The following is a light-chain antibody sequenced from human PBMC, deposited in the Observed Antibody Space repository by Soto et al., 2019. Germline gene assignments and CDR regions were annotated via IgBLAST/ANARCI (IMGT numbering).Light chain of an antibody. J-gene: IGKJ1*01. V-gene: IGKV3-20*01. Sequence: EIVLTQSPGTLSVSPGERATISCRASQSISSNYLAWYQQKPGQAPRILIYGASSRATGITDRFSGSGSGTDFTLTISRLEPEDSAIYYCQQYVSWTFGQGTNVEIK. CDR1: QSISSNY. CDR2: GAS. CDR3: QQYVSWT.